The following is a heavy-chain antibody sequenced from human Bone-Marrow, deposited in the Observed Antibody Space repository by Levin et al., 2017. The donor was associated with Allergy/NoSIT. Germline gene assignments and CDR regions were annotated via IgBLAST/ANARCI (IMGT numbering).Heavy chain of an antibody. J-gene: IGHJ5*02. V-gene: IGHV3-49*03. CDR3: SLGGAAAA. Sequence: GESLKISCETSGFPFGDYAMSWFRQAPRKGLEWLGFIKSNNKGGTTEYAASLRGRFTITRDDSKAVAYLQANSLEPDDTGVYYCSLGGAAAAWGQGAPVIVSS. CDR1: GFPFGDYA. D-gene: IGHD6-13*01. CDR2: IKSNNKGGTT.